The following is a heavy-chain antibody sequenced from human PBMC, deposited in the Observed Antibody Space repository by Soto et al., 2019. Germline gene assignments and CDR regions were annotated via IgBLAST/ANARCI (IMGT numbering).Heavy chain of an antibody. CDR1: GYNFTGYY. CDR2: INPNSGGT. V-gene: IGHV1-2*02. Sequence: ASVKVSSKASGYNFTGYYMHWVRQAPGQGLEWMGWINPNSGGTNYAQKFQGRVTMSRDTSISTAYMELSRLRSDDTAVHYCARVGRWLHFDSFGIWGQGTMGTVSS. J-gene: IGHJ3*02. D-gene: IGHD5-12*01. CDR3: ARVGRWLHFDSFGI.